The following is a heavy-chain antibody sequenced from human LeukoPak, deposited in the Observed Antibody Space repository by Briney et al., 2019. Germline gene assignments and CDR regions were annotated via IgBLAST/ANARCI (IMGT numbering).Heavy chain of an antibody. CDR3: AKVVRGSYYAFDI. Sequence: PGGSLRLSCAASGFTFSSYGMYWVRQAPGKGLEWVAVISYDGSNKYYADSVKGRFTISRDNSKNTLYLQMNSLRAEDTAVYYCAKVVRGSYYAFDIWGQGTMVTVSS. V-gene: IGHV3-30*18. CDR2: ISYDGSNK. CDR1: GFTFSSYG. J-gene: IGHJ3*02. D-gene: IGHD1-26*01.